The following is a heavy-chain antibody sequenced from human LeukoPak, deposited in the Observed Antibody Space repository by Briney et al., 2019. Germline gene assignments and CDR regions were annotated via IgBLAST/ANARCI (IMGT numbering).Heavy chain of an antibody. CDR1: GFTFTNYA. D-gene: IGHD4-17*01. CDR3: AKREKGTTGRFFDY. V-gene: IGHV3-23*01. Sequence: PGGSLRLYCAASGFTFTNYAMTWVRQAPGKGLEWVSGISEGVGNTYYADSVKGRFTISRDHSKNTLYLQMNSLRAEDTALYYCAKREKGTTGRFFDYWGQGTLVTVSS. CDR2: ISEGVGNT. J-gene: IGHJ4*02.